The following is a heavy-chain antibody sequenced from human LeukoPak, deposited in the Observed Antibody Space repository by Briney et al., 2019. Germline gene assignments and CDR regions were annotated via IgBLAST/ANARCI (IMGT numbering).Heavy chain of an antibody. D-gene: IGHD3-10*01. J-gene: IGHJ4*02. CDR2: IKQDGSEK. V-gene: IGHV3-7*04. CDR1: GFTFGSHW. Sequence: GGSLRLSCAASGFTFGSHWMSWVRQAPGKGLEWVANIKQDGSEKYYVDSVKGRFTISRDNAKNSLFLQMNSLRAEDTAVYYCARETLYGSAHPGFDYWGQGTLVTVSS. CDR3: ARETLYGSAHPGFDY.